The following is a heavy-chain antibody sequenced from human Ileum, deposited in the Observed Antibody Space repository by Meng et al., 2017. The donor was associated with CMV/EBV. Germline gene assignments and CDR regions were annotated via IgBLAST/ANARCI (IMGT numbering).Heavy chain of an antibody. Sequence: EVELGELGGGFGRPGGALELAWAYAGFVVSDNDMIWVRQAPGKGLEWVSLINTGVSTYNADSVKGRFTISRDNSKNTLYLQMDSLRAEDTAVYYCAKEGRSWYFDYWGRGTLVTVSS. D-gene: IGHD6-13*01. J-gene: IGHJ4*02. CDR1: GFVVSDND. CDR3: AKEGRSWYFDY. V-gene: IGHV3-66*01. CDR2: INTGVST.